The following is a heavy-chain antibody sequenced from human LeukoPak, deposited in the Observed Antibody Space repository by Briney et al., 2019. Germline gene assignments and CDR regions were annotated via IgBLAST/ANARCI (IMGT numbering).Heavy chain of an antibody. Sequence: SETLSLTCAVSGFSISSGYYWGWIRQPPGKGLEWIGSIYHSGSTYYNPSLKSRVTISEDTSKNQFSLKLRSVTAADTAVYYCARAIRGGGSCHWFDYWGQGTLVTVSS. J-gene: IGHJ4*02. D-gene: IGHD2-15*01. CDR1: GFSISSGYY. CDR2: IYHSGST. CDR3: ARAIRGGGSCHWFDY. V-gene: IGHV4-38-2*01.